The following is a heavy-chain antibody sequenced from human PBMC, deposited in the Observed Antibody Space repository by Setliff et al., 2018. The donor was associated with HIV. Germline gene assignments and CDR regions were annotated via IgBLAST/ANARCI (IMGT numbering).Heavy chain of an antibody. J-gene: IGHJ4*02. V-gene: IGHV3-30*07. CDR3: ARDQDWAFDY. Sequence: PGGSLRLSCAASGFIFSTFPMHWVRQAPGKGLEWVAVMSGDANSQYYADSVRGRFTISRDNSKNSVYLQVNSLRVEDTAMYYCARDQDWAFDYWGQGTLVTVSS. D-gene: IGHD3-9*01. CDR2: MSGDANSQ. CDR1: GFIFSTFP.